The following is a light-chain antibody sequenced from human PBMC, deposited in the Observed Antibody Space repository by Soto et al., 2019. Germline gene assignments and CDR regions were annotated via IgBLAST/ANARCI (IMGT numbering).Light chain of an antibody. Sequence: QSALTQPASVSGSPGQSITISCTGTSSDVGSYNLVSWYQQHPDKAPKLMIYEGSKRPSGISNRFSGSKSGNTASLTISGLQAEDEDDYYCCSYAGSSTWVFGGGTKLTVL. CDR1: SSDVGSYNL. V-gene: IGLV2-23*01. CDR2: EGS. J-gene: IGLJ3*02. CDR3: CSYAGSSTWV.